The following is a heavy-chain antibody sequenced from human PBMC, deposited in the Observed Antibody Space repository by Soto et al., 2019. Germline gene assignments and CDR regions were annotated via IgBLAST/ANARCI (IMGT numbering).Heavy chain of an antibody. CDR2: IYYSGST. J-gene: IGHJ5*02. Sequence: SETLSLTCTVYGGSISSYYWSWIRQPPGKGLEWIGYIYYSGSTNYNPSLKSRVTISVDTSKNQFSLKLSSVTAADTAVYYCARGLPRRGFLEPWGQGTLVTVSS. V-gene: IGHV4-59*01. CDR1: GGSISSYY. CDR3: ARGLPRRGFLEP. D-gene: IGHD3-3*01.